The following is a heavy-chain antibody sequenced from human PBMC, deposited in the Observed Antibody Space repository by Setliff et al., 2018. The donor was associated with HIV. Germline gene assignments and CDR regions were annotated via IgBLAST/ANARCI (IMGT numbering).Heavy chain of an antibody. CDR2: IYHTGST. CDR3: ARDSGGSCYDY. CDR1: GGSISSTNW. V-gene: IGHV4-4*02. J-gene: IGHJ4*02. Sequence: TSETLSLTCAVSGGSISSTNWWSWVRQPPGKGLEWIGEIYHTGSTNYNPSLKSRVTISVDTSKNQFSLKLSSVTAADTAVYYCARDSGGSCYDYWGQGTLVTVSS. D-gene: IGHD2-15*01.